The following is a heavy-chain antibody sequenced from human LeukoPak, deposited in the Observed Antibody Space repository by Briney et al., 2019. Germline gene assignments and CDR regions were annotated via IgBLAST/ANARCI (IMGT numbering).Heavy chain of an antibody. J-gene: IGHJ4*02. V-gene: IGHV3-15*01. CDR3: TTGTEMATSLFDY. CDR2: IKSKTDGGTT. CDR1: GFTFSNAW. Sequence: RGSLRLSCAASGFTFSNAWMSWVRQAPGKGLEWVGRIKSKTDGGTTDYAAPVKGRFTISRDDSKNTLYLQMNSLKTEDTAVYYCTTGTEMATSLFDYWGQGTLVTVSS. D-gene: IGHD5-24*01.